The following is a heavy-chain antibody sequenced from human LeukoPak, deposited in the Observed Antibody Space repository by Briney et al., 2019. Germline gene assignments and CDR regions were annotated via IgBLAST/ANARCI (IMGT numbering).Heavy chain of an antibody. CDR2: INHSGST. J-gene: IGHJ4*02. CDR1: GGSFSGYY. Sequence: SETLSLTCAVYGGSFSGYYWSWIRQPPGKGLEWIGEINHSGSTNYSPSLKSRVTISVDTSKNQFSLKLSSVTAADTAVYYCARGGYRGRSSRSYFDYWGQGTLVTVSS. CDR3: ARGGYRGRSSRSYFDY. D-gene: IGHD6-6*01. V-gene: IGHV4-34*01.